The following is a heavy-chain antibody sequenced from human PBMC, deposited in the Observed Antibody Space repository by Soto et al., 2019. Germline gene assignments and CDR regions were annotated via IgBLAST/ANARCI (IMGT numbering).Heavy chain of an antibody. V-gene: IGHV2-5*02. D-gene: IGHD2-15*01. J-gene: IGHJ4*02. CDR2: IYWDDDK. CDR3: AHRPSYCSGGSCYSGFDY. Sequence: QITLKESGPTLVKPTQTLTLTCTFSGFSLSTSGVGVGWIRQPPGKALEWLALIYWDDDKRYSPSLKSRLTITKATXXXQXXLTMTHMDPVDTATYYCAHRPSYCSGGSCYSGFDYWGPGTLVTVSS. CDR1: GFSLSTSGVG.